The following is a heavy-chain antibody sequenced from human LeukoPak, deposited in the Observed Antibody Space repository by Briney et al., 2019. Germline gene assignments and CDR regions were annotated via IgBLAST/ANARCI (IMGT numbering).Heavy chain of an antibody. CDR1: AFSFSTYS. D-gene: IGHD1-1*01. Sequence: GGSLRLSCAASAFSFSTYSMNWVRQAPGKGLEWVSYIVGSSSTKYYADSVKGRFTISRDNAKNSLYLQMDSLRAEDTAVYYCATDSPETAAFDYWGQGTLVTVSS. CDR3: ATDSPETAAFDY. J-gene: IGHJ4*02. V-gene: IGHV3-48*04. CDR2: IVGSSSTK.